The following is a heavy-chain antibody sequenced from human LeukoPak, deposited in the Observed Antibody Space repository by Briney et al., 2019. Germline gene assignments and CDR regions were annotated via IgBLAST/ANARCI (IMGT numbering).Heavy chain of an antibody. Sequence: SETLSLTCAVYGGSFSGYYWSWIRQPPGKGLEWIGEINHSGSTNYNPSLKSRVTISVDTSKNQFSLKLSSVTAADTAVYYCARGSGWCSGAGNWFDPWGQGTLVTVSS. CDR1: GGSFSGYY. CDR2: INHSGST. J-gene: IGHJ5*02. D-gene: IGHD6-19*01. CDR3: ARGSGWCSGAGNWFDP. V-gene: IGHV4-34*01.